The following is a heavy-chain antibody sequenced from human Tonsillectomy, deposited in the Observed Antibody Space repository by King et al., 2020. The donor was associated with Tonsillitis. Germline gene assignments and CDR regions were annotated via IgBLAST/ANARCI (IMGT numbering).Heavy chain of an antibody. Sequence: VQLVESGGGVVQPGRSLRLSCAASGFIFRNYEMDWVRQAPGKGLDWVALISSDGSKRYYADSVQDRFTISRDNSRNTLSLQMSSLSAEDTAVYHCARDLSTVAASNGLDVWGQGTTVTVSS. V-gene: IGHV3-30*04. J-gene: IGHJ6*02. CDR2: ISSDGSKR. CDR1: GFIFRNYE. D-gene: IGHD6-19*01. CDR3: ARDLSTVAASNGLDV.